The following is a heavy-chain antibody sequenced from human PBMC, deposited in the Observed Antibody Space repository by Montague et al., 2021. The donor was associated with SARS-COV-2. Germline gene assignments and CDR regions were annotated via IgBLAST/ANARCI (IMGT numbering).Heavy chain of an antibody. CDR2: ISSSGSTI. V-gene: IGHV3-48*03. CDR1: EFSFNTYN. CDR3: ARVFATVGAMDRNDY. D-gene: IGHD1-26*01. Sequence: SLRLSCAATEFSFNTYNTNWVRQAPGKGLEWVSYISSSGSTIYYADSVKGRFTISRDNAKNSLYLQMNSLRAEDTAVYYCARVFATVGAMDRNDYWGQGTLVTVSS. J-gene: IGHJ4*02.